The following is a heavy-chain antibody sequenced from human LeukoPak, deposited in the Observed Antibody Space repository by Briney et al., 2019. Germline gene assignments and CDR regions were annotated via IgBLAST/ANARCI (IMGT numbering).Heavy chain of an antibody. CDR1: GFTFDDYA. V-gene: IGHV3-43*02. D-gene: IGHD3-22*01. Sequence: PGGSLRLCCAASGFTFDDYAMHWVRQAPGKGLEWVSLISGDGGSTYYADSVKGRFTISRDNSKNSLYLQMNSLRTEDTALYYCAKDWDYYDSSGSFDYWGQGTLVTVSS. CDR2: ISGDGGST. CDR3: AKDWDYYDSSGSFDY. J-gene: IGHJ4*02.